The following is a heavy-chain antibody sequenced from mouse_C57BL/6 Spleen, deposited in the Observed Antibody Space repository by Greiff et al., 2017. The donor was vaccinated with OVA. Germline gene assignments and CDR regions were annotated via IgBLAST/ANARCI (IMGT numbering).Heavy chain of an antibody. CDR2: IYPGSGNT. V-gene: IGHV1-76*01. CDR3: AICDYGNYVDWYFDV. D-gene: IGHD2-1*01. Sequence: QVQLKQSGAELVRPGASVKLSCKASGYTFTDYYINWVKQRPGQGLEWIARIYPGSGNTSYTEKFKGQATLPAAHSSSTAYMHLSSLTSEDSAVYFCAICDYGNYVDWYFDVWGTGTSVTVSS. J-gene: IGHJ1*03. CDR1: GYTFTDYY.